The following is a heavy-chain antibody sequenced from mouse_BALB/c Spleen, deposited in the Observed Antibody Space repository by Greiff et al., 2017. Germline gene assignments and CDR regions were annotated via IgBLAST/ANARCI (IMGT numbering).Heavy chain of an antibody. D-gene: IGHD2-4*01. CDR3: ARTGYYDYGRGWFAY. Sequence: VQLQQSGPGLVQPSQSLSITCTASGFSFTSYGVHWVRQSPGKGLEWLGVIWSGGSTDYNAAFISRLSISKDNSKSQVFFKMNSLQANDTAIYYCARTGYYDYGRGWFAYWGQGTLVTVSA. CDR2: IWSGGST. V-gene: IGHV2-2*02. CDR1: GFSFTSYG. J-gene: IGHJ3*01.